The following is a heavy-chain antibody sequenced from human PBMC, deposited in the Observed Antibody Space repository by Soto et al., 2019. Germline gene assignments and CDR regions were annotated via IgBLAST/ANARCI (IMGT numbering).Heavy chain of an antibody. Sequence: ASVKVSCKASGYTFTSYDINWVRQATGQGLEWMGWMNPNSGNTGYAQKFQGRVTMTRNTSISTAYMELSSLRSEDTAMYYCARQGRTIRQLVREYYFDYWGQGTLVTVSS. J-gene: IGHJ4*02. D-gene: IGHD6-6*01. CDR2: MNPNSGNT. CDR1: GYTFTSYD. CDR3: ARQGRTIRQLVREYYFDY. V-gene: IGHV1-8*01.